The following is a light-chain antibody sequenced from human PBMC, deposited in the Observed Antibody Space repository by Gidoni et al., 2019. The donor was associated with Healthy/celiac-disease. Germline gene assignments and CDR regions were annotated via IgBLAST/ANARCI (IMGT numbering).Light chain of an antibody. J-gene: IGKJ2*01. CDR1: QSISSY. V-gene: IGKV1-39*01. CDR3: QQSYSTLYT. CDR2: AAS. Sequence: DIQMTQSPSSLSASVGDRVTIHCRASQSISSYLNWYQQKPGKAPQLLIYAASSLHSVVSSRCSGSGSGTYSILTISRQQPEDFATYSCQQSYSTLYTFGQGTKLDIK.